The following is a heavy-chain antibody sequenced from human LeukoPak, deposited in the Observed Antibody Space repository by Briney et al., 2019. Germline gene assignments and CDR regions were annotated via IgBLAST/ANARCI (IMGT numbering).Heavy chain of an antibody. V-gene: IGHV1-46*01. CDR2: INPTGTTT. CDR3: ARDNSVGGIAWWFDP. D-gene: IGHD1-26*01. CDR1: GYTFINHW. J-gene: IGHJ5*02. Sequence: RASVKVSCKASGYTFINHWMHWVRQAPGQGLEWVGLINPTGTTTLYAQKFQGRITLTRDMSATTDYMELSSLTSEDTAVYYCARDNSVGGIAWWFDPWGQGTLVTVSS.